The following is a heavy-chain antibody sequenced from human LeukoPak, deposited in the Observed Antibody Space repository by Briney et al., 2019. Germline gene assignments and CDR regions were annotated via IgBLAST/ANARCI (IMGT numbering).Heavy chain of an antibody. CDR2: VSSGSRTV. Sequence: GGSLRLSCAASGFRFGDYSMNWVRQAPGKGLEWVSYVSSGSRTVLYADSVKGRFTISRDNAKNSLYLQMNSLRDEDTAVYYCARVILKYYGSGPFDYWGQGTLVTVSS. CDR1: GFRFGDYS. CDR3: ARVILKYYGSGPFDY. D-gene: IGHD3-10*01. J-gene: IGHJ4*02. V-gene: IGHV3-48*02.